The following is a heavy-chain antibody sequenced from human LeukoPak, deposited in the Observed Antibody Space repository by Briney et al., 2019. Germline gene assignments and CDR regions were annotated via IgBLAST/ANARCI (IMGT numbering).Heavy chain of an antibody. D-gene: IGHD1-26*01. CDR3: ARASGVHSAFDY. CDR1: GGSISSSSYY. CDR2: IYYSGST. V-gene: IGHV4-39*07. Sequence: SETLSLTCTVSGGSISSSSYYWDWIRQPRGKGLEWIGSIYYSGSTYYNPSLKSRVTISVDTSKNQFSLMLSSGTAADTAVYYCARASGVHSAFDYWGQGNLVTVSS. J-gene: IGHJ4*02.